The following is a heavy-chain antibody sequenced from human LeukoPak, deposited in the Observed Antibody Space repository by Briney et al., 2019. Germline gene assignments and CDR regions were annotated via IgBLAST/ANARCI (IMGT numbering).Heavy chain of an antibody. V-gene: IGHV1-69*13. CDR3: ARDKNRDYGDYWFDP. CDR2: IIPIFGTA. J-gene: IGHJ5*02. Sequence: GASVTVSCKASGGTFSSYAISWVRQAPGQGLEWMGGIIPIFGTANYAQKFQGRVTITADESTSTAYMELSSLRSEDTAVYYCARDKNRDYGDYWFDPWGQGTLVTVSS. CDR1: GGTFSSYA. D-gene: IGHD4-17*01.